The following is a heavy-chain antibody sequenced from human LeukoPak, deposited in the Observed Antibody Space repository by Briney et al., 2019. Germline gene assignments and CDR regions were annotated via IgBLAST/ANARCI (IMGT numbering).Heavy chain of an antibody. CDR3: AKDLPKDDYGDYGDWVFDY. J-gene: IGHJ4*02. CDR2: IKQDGSEK. Sequence: GGSLRLSCAASGFTFSSYWMSWVRQAPGKGLEWVANIKQDGSEKYYVDSVKGRFTISRDNAKNSLYLQMNSLRAEDTAVYYCAKDLPKDDYGDYGDWVFDYWGQGTLVTVSS. V-gene: IGHV3-7*01. CDR1: GFTFSSYW. D-gene: IGHD4-17*01.